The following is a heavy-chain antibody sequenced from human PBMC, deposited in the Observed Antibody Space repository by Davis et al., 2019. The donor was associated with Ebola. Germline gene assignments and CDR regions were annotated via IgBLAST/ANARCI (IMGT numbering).Heavy chain of an antibody. V-gene: IGHV4-4*02. Sequence: MPSETLSLTCAVSGGSTSSSTGWSWVRRSQGKGRRWIGEIYPSGNTNYNPSLKSRVTISVDRSKNQFSLKLNSVTAADTAVYYCARELVGTTIDYFDSWGQGTLVTVSS. CDR1: GGSTSSSTG. CDR2: IYPSGNT. D-gene: IGHD1-26*01. J-gene: IGHJ4*02. CDR3: ARELVGTTIDYFDS.